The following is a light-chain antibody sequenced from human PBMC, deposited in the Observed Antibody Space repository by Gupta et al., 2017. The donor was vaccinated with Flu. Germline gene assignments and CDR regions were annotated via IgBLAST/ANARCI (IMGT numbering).Light chain of an antibody. CDR3: QVWDSSSDHQV. CDR1: NITSKR. J-gene: IGLJ3*02. Sequence: GGNNITSKRVHWYQQKPGQAPVLVVHDDSGLPSGIPERFSGSNSGTTATLTISRVEAGDEADYYCQVWDSSSDHQVFGGGTKLTVL. CDR2: DDS. V-gene: IGLV3-21*02.